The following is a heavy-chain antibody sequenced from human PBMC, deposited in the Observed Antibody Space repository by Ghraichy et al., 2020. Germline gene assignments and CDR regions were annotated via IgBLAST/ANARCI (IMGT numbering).Heavy chain of an antibody. Sequence: GESLRLSCAASGFSFSTYWMTWVRQAPGKGLEWVGNINQDGREKQYVDSVKGRFTISRDNDKNSLLLQMNRLRAEDTAIYYCARDPAAGSWGAFDIWGGGTTVTLSS. CDR1: GFSFSTYW. CDR2: INQDGREK. CDR3: ARDPAAGSWGAFDI. J-gene: IGHJ3*02. D-gene: IGHD6-19*01. V-gene: IGHV3-7*01.